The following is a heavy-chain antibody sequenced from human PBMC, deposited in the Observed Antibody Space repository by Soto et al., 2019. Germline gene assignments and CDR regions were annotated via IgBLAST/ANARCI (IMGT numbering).Heavy chain of an antibody. D-gene: IGHD3-3*01. J-gene: IGHJ4*02. CDR1: GGTFSSYA. Sequence: SVKVSCKASGGTFSSYAISWVRQAPGQGLEWMGGIIPIFGTANYAQKFQGRVTITADESTSTAYMELSSLRSEDTAVYYCARARSDYWNRSGYLCYFDYWGQGTLVTVSS. V-gene: IGHV1-69*13. CDR2: IIPIFGTA. CDR3: ARARSDYWNRSGYLCYFDY.